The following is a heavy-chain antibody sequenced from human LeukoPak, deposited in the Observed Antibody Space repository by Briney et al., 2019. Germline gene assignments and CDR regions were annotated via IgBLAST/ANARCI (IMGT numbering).Heavy chain of an antibody. CDR3: ATTGADYYDSSGYYYVGTSNWFDP. CDR2: ISAYNGNT. Sequence: GASVKVSCKASGYTFTSYGISWVRQAPGRGLEWMGWISAYNGNTNYAQKLQGRVTMTTDTSTSTAYMELRSLRSDDTAVYYCATTGADYYDSSGYYYVGTSNWFDPWGQGTLVTVSS. D-gene: IGHD3-22*01. CDR1: GYTFTSYG. J-gene: IGHJ5*02. V-gene: IGHV1-18*01.